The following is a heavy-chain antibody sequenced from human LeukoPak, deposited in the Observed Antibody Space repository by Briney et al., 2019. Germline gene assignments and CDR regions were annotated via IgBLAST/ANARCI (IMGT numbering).Heavy chain of an antibody. CDR2: IIPIFGTA. J-gene: IGHJ4*02. Sequence: SVKVSCKASGGTFSSYAISWVRQAPGQGLEWMGGIIPIFGTANYAQKFQGRVTITADESTSTAYMELSSLRSEDTAVYYCARGGIAARYFDYWGQGTLVTVSS. CDR3: ARGGIAARYFDY. D-gene: IGHD6-6*01. CDR1: GGTFSSYA. V-gene: IGHV1-69*13.